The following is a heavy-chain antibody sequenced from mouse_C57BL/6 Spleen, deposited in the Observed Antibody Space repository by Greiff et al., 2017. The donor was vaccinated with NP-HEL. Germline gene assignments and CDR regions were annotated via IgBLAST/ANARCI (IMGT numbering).Heavy chain of an antibody. V-gene: IGHV1-69*01. D-gene: IGHD1-2*01. CDR3: ARSGTTAPFDY. Sequence: VQLQQPGAELVMPGASVKLSCKASGYTFTSYWMHWVKQRPGQGLEWIGEIDPSDSYTNYNQKFKGKSTLTVDKSSSTAYMQLSSLTSEDSAVYYCARSGTTAPFDYWGQGTTLTVSS. CDR1: GYTFTSYW. CDR2: IDPSDSYT. J-gene: IGHJ2*01.